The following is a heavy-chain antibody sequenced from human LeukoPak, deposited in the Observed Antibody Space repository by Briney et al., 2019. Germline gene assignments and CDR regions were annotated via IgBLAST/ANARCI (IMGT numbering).Heavy chain of an antibody. J-gene: IGHJ3*02. CDR3: ARLPRYGSGSYPHAFDI. CDR1: GYSISSGYY. D-gene: IGHD3-10*01. CDR2: IYYSGST. V-gene: IGHV4-38-2*01. Sequence: PSETLSLTCAVSGYSISSGYYWGWIRQPPGKGLEWIGSIYYSGSTYYNPSLKSRVTISVDTSKNQFSLKLSSVTAADTAVYYCARLPRYGSGSYPHAFDIWGQGTMVTVSS.